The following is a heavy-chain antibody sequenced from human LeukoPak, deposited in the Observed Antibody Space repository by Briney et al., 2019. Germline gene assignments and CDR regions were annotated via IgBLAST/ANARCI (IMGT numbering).Heavy chain of an antibody. CDR3: ATYSYGWWGAFDI. CDR1: GFTFSSYA. V-gene: IGHV3-23*01. CDR2: ISGSGGST. J-gene: IGHJ3*02. Sequence: GGSLRLSCAASGFTFSSYAMSWVRQAPGKGLEWVSAISGSGGSTYYADSVKGRFTISRDNSKNTLYLQMNSLRAEDTAVYYCATYSYGWWGAFDIWGQGTMVTVSS. D-gene: IGHD5-18*01.